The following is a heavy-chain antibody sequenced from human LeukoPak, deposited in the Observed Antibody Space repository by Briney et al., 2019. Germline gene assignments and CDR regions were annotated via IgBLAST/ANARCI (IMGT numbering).Heavy chain of an antibody. CDR3: ARDRGIWFRELLRWFDP. J-gene: IGHJ5*02. CDR1: GYTFTSYG. D-gene: IGHD3-10*01. CDR2: ISAYNGNT. Sequence: ASVKVSCKASGYTFTSYGISWVRRAPGQGLEWMGWISAYNGNTNYAQKLQGRVTMTTDTSTSTAYMELRSLRSDDTAVYYCARDRGIWFRELLRWFDPWGQGTLVTVSS. V-gene: IGHV1-18*01.